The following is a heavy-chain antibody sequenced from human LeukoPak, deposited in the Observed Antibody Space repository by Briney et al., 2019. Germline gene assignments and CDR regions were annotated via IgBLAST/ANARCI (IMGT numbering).Heavy chain of an antibody. V-gene: IGHV5-51*01. CDR3: ARLFSHGCGDY. J-gene: IGHJ4*02. CDR1: GYTFTSYW. Sequence: GESLKISCKGSGYTFTSYWIGWVRQMPGKGLEWMGSIYPGDSDTRYSPSFQGQVTISADKSITTGYLQWGSLKAPDTAMYYCARLFSHGCGDYWGQGTLVTVSS. CDR2: IYPGDSDT. D-gene: IGHD1-26*01.